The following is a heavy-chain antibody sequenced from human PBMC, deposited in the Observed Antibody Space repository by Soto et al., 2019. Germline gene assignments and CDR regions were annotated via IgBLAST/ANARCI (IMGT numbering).Heavy chain of an antibody. CDR3: ASGIQLWLRRINNGYSG. D-gene: IGHD5-18*01. J-gene: IGHJ4*02. CDR1: GGTFSTYA. CDR2: IIPMFGTA. Sequence: QVQLVQSGAEVKKPESSVKVSCKAPGGTFSTYAISWVRQAPGHGLEWMGGIIPMFGTANYAQRFQDRVTITAEESTNTVYMELSSLRSEDTAVYFCASGIQLWLRRINNGYSGWGQGTLVTVSS. V-gene: IGHV1-69*12.